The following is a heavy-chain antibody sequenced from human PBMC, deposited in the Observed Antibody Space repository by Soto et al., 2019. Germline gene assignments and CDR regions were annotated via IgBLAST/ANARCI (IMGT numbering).Heavy chain of an antibody. D-gene: IGHD2-8*02. CDR2: ILVGGST. J-gene: IGHJ3*02. V-gene: IGHV3-23*01. CDR1: GFTCSSYD. Sequence: GGSLRLSCVASGFTCSSYDMSWVRQAPGKGLEWVSTILVGGSTHYPDSVKGRFTISRDNSKNTAFLQMSSLTAGDTAVYYCAKATATGGGAFHICGQGTVVTVSS. CDR3: AKATATGGGAFHI.